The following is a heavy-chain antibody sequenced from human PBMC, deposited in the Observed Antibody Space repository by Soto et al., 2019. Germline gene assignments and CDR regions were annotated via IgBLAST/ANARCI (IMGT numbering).Heavy chain of an antibody. CDR3: TRRGDTAMANFDY. CDR1: GFTFSGAA. D-gene: IGHD5-18*01. Sequence: PGGSLRLSCAASGFTFSGAAVHWVRQASGKGLEWVGRVRSKANSYATAHAASVKGRVTISRDDSKNTAYLQMNSLKTEDTAVYYCTRRGDTAMANFDYWGQGIVVTVSS. CDR2: VRSKANSYAT. V-gene: IGHV3-73*01. J-gene: IGHJ4*02.